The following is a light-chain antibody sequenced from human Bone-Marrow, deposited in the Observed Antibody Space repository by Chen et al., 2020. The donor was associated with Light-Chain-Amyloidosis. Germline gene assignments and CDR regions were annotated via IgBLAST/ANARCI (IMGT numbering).Light chain of an antibody. Sequence: QPVLTPPPSVSGAPGPRVTIPCTGSSSNIGADYNVHWQQHLPGAAPKLLIFATKYRPSGVPDRFAGSKSGSSASLASTGLQAEDEADYYCPSYDGRLSGRVFGGGTKLTVL. CDR2: ATK. V-gene: IGLV1-40*01. J-gene: IGLJ3*02. CDR1: SSNIGADYN. CDR3: PSYDGRLSGRV.